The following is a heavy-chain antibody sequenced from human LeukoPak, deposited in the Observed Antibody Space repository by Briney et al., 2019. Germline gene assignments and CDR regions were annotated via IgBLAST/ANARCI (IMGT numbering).Heavy chain of an antibody. D-gene: IGHD4-23*01. V-gene: IGHV4-59*01. J-gene: IGHJ5*01. CDR1: GGSISNYY. CDR2: IYYSGST. CDR3: ARGGGWYDS. Sequence: PSETLSLTCTVSGGSISNYYWSWIRQPPGKGLEWIGYIYYSGSTNYNPSLRSQVTISVDSSKNQFSLKLSSVTAADTAVYYCARGGGWYDSWGQGTLVTVSS.